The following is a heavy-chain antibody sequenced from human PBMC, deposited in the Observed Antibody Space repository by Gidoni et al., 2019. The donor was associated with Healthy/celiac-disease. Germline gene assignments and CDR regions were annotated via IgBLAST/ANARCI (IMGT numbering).Heavy chain of an antibody. CDR1: GGTFSSYA. Sequence: QVQLVQSGAEVQKPGSSVKVSCKASGGTFSSYAISWVRQAPGQGLEWMGGIIPIFGTANYAQKFQGRVTITADESTSTAYMELSSLRSEDTAVYYCARCRSSKPGGSGGDYGWFDPWGQGTLVTVSS. CDR2: IIPIFGTA. V-gene: IGHV1-69*01. J-gene: IGHJ5*02. CDR3: ARCRSSKPGGSGGDYGWFDP. D-gene: IGHD6-13*01.